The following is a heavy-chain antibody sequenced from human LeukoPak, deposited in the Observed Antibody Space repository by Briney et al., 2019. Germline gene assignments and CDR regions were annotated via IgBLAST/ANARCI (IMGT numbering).Heavy chain of an antibody. J-gene: IGHJ6*02. CDR3: AKVRSGRLYYYGMDV. CDR1: GFTFDDYA. D-gene: IGHD3-3*01. CDR2: ISWNSGSI. V-gene: IGHV3-9*01. Sequence: PGRSLRLSCAASGFTFDDYAMHWVRQAPGKGREWVSGISWNSGSIGYADSVKGRFTISRDNAKNSLYLQMNSQRAEDTALYYCAKVRSGRLYYYGMDVWGQGTTVTVSS.